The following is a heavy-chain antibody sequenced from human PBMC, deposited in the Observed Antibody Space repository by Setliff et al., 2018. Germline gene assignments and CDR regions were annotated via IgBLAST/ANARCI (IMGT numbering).Heavy chain of an antibody. CDR3: AREGVDTRSSTDYRYYMDV. V-gene: IGHV1-69*05. J-gene: IGHJ6*03. CDR1: GGTFSSYG. Sequence: SVKVSCKASGGTFSSYGISWVRQAPGQGLEWMGGTIPMFGTTDYAQKFHGRVTIITDESTSTAYMELSRLTSDDTAVYYCAREGVDTRSSTDYRYYMDVWGQGTTVTVSS. D-gene: IGHD2-15*01. CDR2: TIPMFGTT.